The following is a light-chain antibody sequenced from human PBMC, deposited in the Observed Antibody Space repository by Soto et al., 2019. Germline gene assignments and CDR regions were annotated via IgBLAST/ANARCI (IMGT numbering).Light chain of an antibody. V-gene: IGLV1-44*01. J-gene: IGLJ2*01. CDR3: AAWDDSLNGLV. CDR1: SSNIGSNT. Sequence: QLVLTQPPSASGTPGQRVTISCSGSSSNIGSNTVHWYQQLPGTAPKVLIYNNNQRPSGVPDRFSGSKSGTSASLAISGLQSEDEADYYCAAWDDSLNGLVFGGGTKVTVL. CDR2: NNN.